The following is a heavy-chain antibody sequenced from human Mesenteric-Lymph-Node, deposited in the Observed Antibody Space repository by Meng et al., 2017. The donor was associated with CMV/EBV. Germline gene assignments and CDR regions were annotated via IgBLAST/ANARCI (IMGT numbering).Heavy chain of an antibody. CDR2: ISAYNGNT. D-gene: IGHD6-13*01. V-gene: IGHV1-18*01. J-gene: IGHJ6*02. CDR1: GYTFTSYG. CDR3: ARSRGDSSWYFIPQPYYYYGMDV. Sequence: GESLKISCKASGYTFTSYGISWVRQAPGQGLEWMGWISAYNGNTNYAQKLQGRVTMTTDTSTSTAYMELRSLRSDDTAVYYCARSRGDSSWYFIPQPYYYYGMDVWGQGTTVTVSS.